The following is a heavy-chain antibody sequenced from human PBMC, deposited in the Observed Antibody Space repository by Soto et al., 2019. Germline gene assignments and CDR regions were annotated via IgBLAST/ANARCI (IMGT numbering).Heavy chain of an antibody. Sequence: ASVKVCCKASGYTFISYAMHWVRQAPGQRLEWMGWINAGNGNTKYSQKFQGRVTITRDTSASTAYMELSSLRSEDTAVYYCARDRSYYDFWSGYYPDYYYYYGMDVWGQGTTVTVSS. CDR1: GYTFISYA. V-gene: IGHV1-3*01. J-gene: IGHJ6*02. CDR3: ARDRSYYDFWSGYYPDYYYYYGMDV. D-gene: IGHD3-3*01. CDR2: INAGNGNT.